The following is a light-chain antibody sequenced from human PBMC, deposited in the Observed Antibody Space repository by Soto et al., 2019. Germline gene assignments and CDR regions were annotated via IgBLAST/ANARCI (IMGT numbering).Light chain of an antibody. CDR2: AAS. J-gene: IGKJ1*01. CDR1: QGISNY. CDR3: QKYNSAPWT. Sequence: DIQMTQSPSSLSASVGDRVTITCRPSQGISNYLAWYQQKPGKVPKLLIYAASTLPSGVPSRFSGSGSGTDFTLTISRLQPEDVATYYCQKYNSAPWTFGQGTKVEIK. V-gene: IGKV1-27*01.